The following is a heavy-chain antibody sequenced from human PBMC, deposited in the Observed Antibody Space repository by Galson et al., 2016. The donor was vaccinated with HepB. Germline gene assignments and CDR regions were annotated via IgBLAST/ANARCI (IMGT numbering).Heavy chain of an antibody. J-gene: IGHJ6*02. CDR2: ILYSGDRA. V-gene: IGHV3-33*01. CDR3: ARQGDLLRVRFFHGMDV. Sequence: CAASGFTFSHYGFHWVRQAPGKGLEWVAFILYSGDRAYYADSVKGRLIISRDNSKNALYLQMNSLRAEDTAVYYCARQGDLLRVRFFHGMDVWGQGTTVTVSS. D-gene: IGHD3-10*01. CDR1: GFTFSHYG.